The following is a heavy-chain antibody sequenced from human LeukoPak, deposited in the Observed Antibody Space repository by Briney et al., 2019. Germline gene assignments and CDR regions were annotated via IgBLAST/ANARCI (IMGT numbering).Heavy chain of an antibody. J-gene: IGHJ4*02. Sequence: HTGGSLRLSCAASGFTFSSYAMSWVRQAPGKGLEWVSAISGSGGSTYYAGSVKGRFTISRDNSKNTLYLQMNSLRAEDTAVYYCAGGWLVPANDYWGQGTLVTVSS. D-gene: IGHD6-19*01. CDR3: AGGWLVPANDY. CDR1: GFTFSSYA. V-gene: IGHV3-23*01. CDR2: ISGSGGST.